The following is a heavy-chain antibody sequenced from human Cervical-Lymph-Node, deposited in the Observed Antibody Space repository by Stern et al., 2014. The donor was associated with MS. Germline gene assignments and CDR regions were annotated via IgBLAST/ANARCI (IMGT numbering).Heavy chain of an antibody. V-gene: IGHV1-69*06. CDR1: GGTFSSYT. J-gene: IGHJ3*02. Sequence: QVQLVQSGAEVKKPGSSVKVSCKASGGTFSSYTIAWVRQVPGQGLEWMGEIVPLFGTAKYAQRFQGRVTITADKSTSTAYMELSSLRSEDTAVYYCARTDYYDSSGYYDDAFDIWGQGTMVTVSS. CDR3: ARTDYYDSSGYYDDAFDI. D-gene: IGHD3-22*01. CDR2: IVPLFGTA.